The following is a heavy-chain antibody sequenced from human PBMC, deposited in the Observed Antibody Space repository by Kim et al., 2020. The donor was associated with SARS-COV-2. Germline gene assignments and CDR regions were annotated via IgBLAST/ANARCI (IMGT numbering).Heavy chain of an antibody. CDR2: DGSQT. Sequence: DGSQTTYADSVKGRFTISRDNAKNTLYLQMSSLRDEDTAVYYCARSYDYWGQGTLVAVSS. J-gene: IGHJ4*02. CDR3: ARSYDY. V-gene: IGHV3-74*01.